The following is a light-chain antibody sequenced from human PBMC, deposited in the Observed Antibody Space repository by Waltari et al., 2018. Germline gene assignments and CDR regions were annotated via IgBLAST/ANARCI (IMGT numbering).Light chain of an antibody. J-gene: IGLJ3*02. CDR2: VNREGSH. Sequence: QLVVTQSPSASASLGASAKLTCTLSSGHSGTVIAWLHQHPGGGPRYLMKVNREGSHSRGAGIPDRFSGSSSGAGRYLTLSNLQSEDGADYYCQTGGHGTWVFGGGTKLTVL. V-gene: IGLV4-69*01. CDR1: SGHSGTV. CDR3: QTGGHGTWV.